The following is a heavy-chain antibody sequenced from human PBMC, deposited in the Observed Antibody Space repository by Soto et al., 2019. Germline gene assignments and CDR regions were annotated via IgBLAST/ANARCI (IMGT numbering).Heavy chain of an antibody. CDR3: ARGYVVVPHYYYYYMDV. V-gene: IGHV4-39*07. Sequence: ASETLSLTCTVSGGSISSSSYYWGWIRQPPGKGLEWIGSINYSGSTYYNPSLKSRVTISVDTSKNQFSLKLSSVTAADTAVYYCARGYVVVPHYYYYYMDVWGKGTTVTVSS. CDR1: GGSISSSSYY. J-gene: IGHJ6*03. CDR2: INYSGST. D-gene: IGHD2-2*01.